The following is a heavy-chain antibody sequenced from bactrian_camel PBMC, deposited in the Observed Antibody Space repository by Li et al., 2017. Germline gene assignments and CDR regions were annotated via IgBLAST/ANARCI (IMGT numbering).Heavy chain of an antibody. CDR1: GYNFNSAC. J-gene: IGHJ6*01. V-gene: IGHV3S53*01. D-gene: IGHD1*01. CDR2: VAADGKT. CDR3: ATGTAPHGADWRWFLSVWPDFAY. Sequence: HVQLVESGGGSVQAGGSLRLSCKSSESGYNFNSACMSWFRQPSGKEREGVAAVAADGKTRYSDSVKGRFTISRDNAENMVYLQMQNLKPEDTATYYCATGTAPHGADWRWFLSVWPDFAYWGQGTQVTVS.